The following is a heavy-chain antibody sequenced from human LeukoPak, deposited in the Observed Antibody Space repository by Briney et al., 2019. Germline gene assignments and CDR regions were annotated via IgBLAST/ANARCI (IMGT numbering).Heavy chain of an antibody. Sequence: GGSLRLSCAGSGFTFSSYRMYWVRQAPGKGLVWVSRINSDGSSTSYADSVKGRFTISRDNVKNTLYLQMNSLRAEDTAVYYCARLRMGYYFDYWGQGTLVTVSS. J-gene: IGHJ4*02. CDR2: INSDGSST. V-gene: IGHV3-74*01. D-gene: IGHD2-2*01. CDR1: GFTFSSYR. CDR3: ARLRMGYYFDY.